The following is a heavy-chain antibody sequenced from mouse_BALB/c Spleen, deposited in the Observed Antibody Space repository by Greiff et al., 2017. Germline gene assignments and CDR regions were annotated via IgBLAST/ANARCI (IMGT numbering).Heavy chain of an antibody. D-gene: IGHD1-1*01. J-gene: IGHJ4*01. V-gene: IGHV5-17*02. Sequence: EVMLVESGGGLVQPGGSRKLSCAASGFTFSSFGMHWVRQAPEKGLEWVAYISSGSSTIYYADTVKGRFTISRDNPKNTLFLQMTSLRSEDTAMYYCARWGTVVATPYAMDYWGQGTSVTVSS. CDR3: ARWGTVVATPYAMDY. CDR2: ISSGSSTI. CDR1: GFTFSSFG.